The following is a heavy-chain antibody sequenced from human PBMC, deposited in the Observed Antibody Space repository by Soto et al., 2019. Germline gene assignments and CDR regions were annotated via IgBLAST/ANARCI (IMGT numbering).Heavy chain of an antibody. CDR1: GGSISSSSYY. J-gene: IGHJ4*02. D-gene: IGHD3-3*01. CDR3: ASTTYYDFWSGTTVESFSPNNDY. CDR2: IYYSGST. V-gene: IGHV4-39*01. Sequence: SETLSLTCTVSGGSISSSSYYWGWIRQPPGKGLEWIGSIYYSGSTYYNPSLKSRVTISVDTSKNQFSLKLSSVTAADTAVYYCASTTYYDFWSGTTVESFSPNNDYWGQGTLVTVSS.